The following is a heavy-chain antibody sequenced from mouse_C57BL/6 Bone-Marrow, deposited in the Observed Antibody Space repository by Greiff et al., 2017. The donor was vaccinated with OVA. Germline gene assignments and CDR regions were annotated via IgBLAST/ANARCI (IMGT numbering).Heavy chain of an antibody. CDR1: GYTFTSYW. CDR3: ARPRTTTVWDY. CDR2: IDPSDSYT. V-gene: IGHV1-59*01. Sequence: QVQLQQPGAELVRPGTSVKLSCKASGYTFTSYWMHWVKPRPGQGLEWIGVIDPSDSYTNYNQKFKGQATLTVDTSSSTAYMQLSSRTSEDSAVDYCARPRTTTVWDYWGQGTTLTVSS. J-gene: IGHJ2*01. D-gene: IGHD1-1*01.